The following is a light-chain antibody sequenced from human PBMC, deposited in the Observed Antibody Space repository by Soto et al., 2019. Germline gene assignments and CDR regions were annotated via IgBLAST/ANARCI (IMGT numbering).Light chain of an antibody. J-gene: IGKJ1*01. Sequence: VTQSPATLSVNTGETATLSCRASQSVSSDLAWYQQRPGQAPRLLIYGASTRATGIPARFRGSGSGTEFRLTISSLQSEDFATYYCQQYNTWHPKMAFGRGTKV. V-gene: IGKV3-15*01. CDR1: QSVSSD. CDR3: QQYNTWHPKMA. CDR2: GAS.